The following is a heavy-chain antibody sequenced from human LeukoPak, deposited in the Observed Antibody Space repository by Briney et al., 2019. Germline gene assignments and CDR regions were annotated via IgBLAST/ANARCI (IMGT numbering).Heavy chain of an antibody. Sequence: SETLSLTCTVSGGSISSYYWSWIRQPPGQGLERIGYIYYSGSTNYNPSLKSRVTISVDTSKNQFSLRLSSVTAADTAVYYCARGFGIVVVPPAFDIWGQGTMVTVSS. CDR1: GGSISSYY. CDR3: ARGFGIVVVPPAFDI. J-gene: IGHJ3*02. V-gene: IGHV4-59*01. D-gene: IGHD2-2*01. CDR2: IYYSGST.